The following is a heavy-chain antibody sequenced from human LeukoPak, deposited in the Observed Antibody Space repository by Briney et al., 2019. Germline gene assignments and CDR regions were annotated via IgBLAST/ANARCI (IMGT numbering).Heavy chain of an antibody. CDR3: VRDRSGSYPYYFDF. CDR1: GFTFSDYS. CDR2: ISSRTTYI. V-gene: IGHV3-21*01. D-gene: IGHD1-26*01. Sequence: GGSLRLSCAASGFTFSDYSTNWVRQAPGKGLEWVSSISSRTTYISYADSLKGRFTISRDNAKNSLYLQMNNLRAEDTAVYYCVRDRSGSYPYYFDFWGQGTLVTVSS. J-gene: IGHJ4*02.